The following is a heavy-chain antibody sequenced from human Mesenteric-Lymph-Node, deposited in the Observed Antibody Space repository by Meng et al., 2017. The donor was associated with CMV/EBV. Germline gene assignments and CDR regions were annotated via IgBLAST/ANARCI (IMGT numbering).Heavy chain of an antibody. V-gene: IGHV3-11*04. CDR2: ISSSSSTI. CDR3: ARTFAVAGLY. Sequence: GESLKISCAASGFTFSDYYMSWIRQAPGKGLEWVSYISSSSSTIYYADSVKGRFTISRDNAKNSLYLQMNSLRAEDTAVYYCARTFAVAGLYWGQGTLVTVSS. J-gene: IGHJ4*02. D-gene: IGHD6-19*01. CDR1: GFTFSDYY.